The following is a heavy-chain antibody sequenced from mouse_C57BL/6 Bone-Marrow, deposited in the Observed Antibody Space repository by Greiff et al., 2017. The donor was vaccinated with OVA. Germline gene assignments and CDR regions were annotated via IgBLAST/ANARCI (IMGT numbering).Heavy chain of an antibody. Sequence: VQLVESGAELVRPGTSVKVSCKASGYAFTNYLIEWVKQRPGQGLEWIGVINPGSGGTNYNEKFKGKATLTADKSSSTAYMQHSSLTSEDSAVYFCARSALWFRYWGQGTSVTVSS. D-gene: IGHD2-2*01. V-gene: IGHV1-54*01. CDR2: INPGSGGT. CDR3: ARSALWFRY. J-gene: IGHJ4*01. CDR1: GYAFTNYL.